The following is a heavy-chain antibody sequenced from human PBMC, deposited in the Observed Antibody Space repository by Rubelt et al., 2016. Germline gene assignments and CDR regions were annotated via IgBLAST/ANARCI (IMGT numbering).Heavy chain of an antibody. J-gene: IGHJ4*02. CDR2: TYYRSKWYN. Sequence: RGLEWLGRTYYRSKWYNDYAVSVKSRITINPDTSKNQFSLQLNSVTPEDTAVYYCARLEYSSGWYPHYWGQGTLVTVSS. V-gene: IGHV6-1*01. D-gene: IGHD6-19*01. CDR3: ARLEYSSGWYPHY.